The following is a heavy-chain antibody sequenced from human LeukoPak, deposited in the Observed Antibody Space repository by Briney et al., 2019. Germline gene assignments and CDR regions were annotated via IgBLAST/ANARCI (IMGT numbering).Heavy chain of an antibody. D-gene: IGHD3-3*02. V-gene: IGHV3-30*18. CDR1: GFTFSSFG. CDR3: VKEESIYYFGY. Sequence: GGSLRLSCAASGFTFSSFGMHWVRQAPGKGLEWVAIISYHGGDKNYGDSVKGRFAISRDNSKNTLYPQMNSLRAEDTAVYYCVKEESIYYFGYWGQGILVTVSS. CDR2: ISYHGGDK. J-gene: IGHJ4*02.